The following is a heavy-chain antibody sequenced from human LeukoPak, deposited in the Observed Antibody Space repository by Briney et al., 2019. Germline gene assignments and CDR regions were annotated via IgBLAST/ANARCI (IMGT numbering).Heavy chain of an antibody. CDR2: IYYLGST. CDR1: GGSISSSGYY. Sequence: SETLSLTCTVSGGSISSSGYYWSWIRQHPGKGLEWIGYIYYLGSTYYNPSLQSRLTISVDMSKNQFSLKLTSVTAADTAVYYCARDSKYCGGDCTTYFDYWGQGTLVTVSS. CDR3: ARDSKYCGGDCTTYFDY. V-gene: IGHV4-31*03. J-gene: IGHJ4*02. D-gene: IGHD2-21*02.